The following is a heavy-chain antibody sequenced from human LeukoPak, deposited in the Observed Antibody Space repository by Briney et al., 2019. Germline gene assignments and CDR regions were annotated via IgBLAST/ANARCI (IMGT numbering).Heavy chain of an antibody. D-gene: IGHD1-26*01. V-gene: IGHV4-34*01. J-gene: IGHJ3*02. Sequence: PSETLSLTCAVYGGCFSGYYWSWIRQPPGKGLEWIGEINHSGSTNYNPSLKSRVTTSVDTSKNQFSLKLSSVTAADTAVYYCARRRRIVGATPGAFDIWGQGTMVTVSS. CDR3: ARRRRIVGATPGAFDI. CDR2: INHSGST. CDR1: GGCFSGYY.